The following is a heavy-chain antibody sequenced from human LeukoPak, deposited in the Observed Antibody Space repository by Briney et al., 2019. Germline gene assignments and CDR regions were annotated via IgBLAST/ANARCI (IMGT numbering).Heavy chain of an antibody. CDR3: ARDLYSTMVRGVSGY. Sequence: GGSLRLSCAASGFTFSSYSMNWVRQAPGKGLEWVSSISSSSSYIYYADSVKGRFTISRDNAKNSLYLQMNSLRAEDMAVYYCARDLYSTMVRGVSGYWGQGTLVTVSS. CDR2: ISSSSSYI. V-gene: IGHV3-21*01. J-gene: IGHJ4*02. CDR1: GFTFSSYS. D-gene: IGHD3-10*01.